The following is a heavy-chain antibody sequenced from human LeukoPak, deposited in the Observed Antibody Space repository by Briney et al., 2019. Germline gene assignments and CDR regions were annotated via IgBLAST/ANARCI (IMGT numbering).Heavy chain of an antibody. D-gene: IGHD1-14*01. V-gene: IGHV1-24*01. Sequence: ASVKVSCKASGYTFTSYYMHWVRQAPGKGLEWMGSFALEDGEKVYAQKFQGRVTMTEDTSTDTAYMELSSLRSEDTAVYYCATAFAGNLVDDWGQGTLVTVSS. CDR2: FALEDGEK. CDR3: ATAFAGNLVDD. CDR1: GYTFTSYY. J-gene: IGHJ4*02.